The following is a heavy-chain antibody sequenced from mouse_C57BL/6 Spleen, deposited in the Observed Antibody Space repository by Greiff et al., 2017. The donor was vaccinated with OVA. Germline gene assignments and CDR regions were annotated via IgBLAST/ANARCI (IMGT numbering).Heavy chain of an antibody. CDR1: GFTFSSYA. D-gene: IGHD4-1*01. CDR3: ARDRLGTKAMDY. CDR2: ISDGGSYT. J-gene: IGHJ4*01. Sequence: DVQLVESGGGLVKPGGSLKLSCAASGFTFSSYAMSWVRQTPEKRLEWVATISDGGSYTYYPDNVKGRFTISRDNAKNNLYLQMSHLKSEDTAMYYCARDRLGTKAMDYWGQGTSVTVSS. V-gene: IGHV5-4*01.